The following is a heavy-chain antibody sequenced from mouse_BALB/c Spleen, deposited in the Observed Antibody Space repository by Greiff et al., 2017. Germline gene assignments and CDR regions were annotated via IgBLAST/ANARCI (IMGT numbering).Heavy chain of an antibody. CDR3: ARYYYGSEGGAMDY. Sequence: EVQLVESGGGLVQPGGSRKLSCAASGFTFSSFGMHWVRQAPEKGLEWVAYISSGSSTIYYADTVKGRFTISRDNPKNTLFLQMTSLRSEDTAMYYCARYYYGSEGGAMDYWGQGTSVTVSS. CDR1: GFTFSSFG. J-gene: IGHJ4*01. CDR2: ISSGSSTI. V-gene: IGHV5-17*02. D-gene: IGHD1-1*01.